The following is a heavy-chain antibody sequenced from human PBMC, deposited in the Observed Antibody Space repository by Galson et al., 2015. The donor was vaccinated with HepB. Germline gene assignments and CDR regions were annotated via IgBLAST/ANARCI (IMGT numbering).Heavy chain of an antibody. Sequence: SLRLSCAASGFTFSSYGMHWVRQAPGKGLEWVAVISYDGSNKYYADSVKGRFTISRDNSKNTLYLQMNSLRAEDTAVYYCAKDVHCSGGSCYSPYYYGMDVWGQGTTVTVSS. D-gene: IGHD2-15*01. V-gene: IGHV3-30*18. J-gene: IGHJ6*02. CDR3: AKDVHCSGGSCYSPYYYGMDV. CDR2: ISYDGSNK. CDR1: GFTFSSYG.